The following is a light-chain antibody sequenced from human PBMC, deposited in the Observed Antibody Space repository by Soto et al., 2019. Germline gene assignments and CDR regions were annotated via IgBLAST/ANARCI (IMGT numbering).Light chain of an antibody. CDR1: SSNIGAGFD. Sequence: QSALTQPPSVSGAPGQRVTIPCTGSSSNIGAGFDVHWYQQLPGTAPKLLIYGDINRPSGVPDRFSGSRSGNTASLAITGLQAEDEADYYCQSYDSSLSAPYVFGTGTKVTRP. V-gene: IGLV1-40*01. CDR2: GDI. CDR3: QSYDSSLSAPYV. J-gene: IGLJ1*01.